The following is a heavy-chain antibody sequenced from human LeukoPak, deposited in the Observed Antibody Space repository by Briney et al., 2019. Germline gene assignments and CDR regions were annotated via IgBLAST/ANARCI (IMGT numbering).Heavy chain of an antibody. CDR3: ARESGSYLYYYYYYYMDV. Sequence: PSETLSLTCAVYGGSFSGYYWSWIRQPPGKGLEWIGEINHSGSTNYNPSPKSRVTISVDTSKNQFSLKLSSVTAADTAVYYCARESGSYLYYYYYYYMDVWGKGTTVTVSS. CDR1: GGSFSGYY. J-gene: IGHJ6*03. CDR2: INHSGST. D-gene: IGHD1-26*01. V-gene: IGHV4-34*01.